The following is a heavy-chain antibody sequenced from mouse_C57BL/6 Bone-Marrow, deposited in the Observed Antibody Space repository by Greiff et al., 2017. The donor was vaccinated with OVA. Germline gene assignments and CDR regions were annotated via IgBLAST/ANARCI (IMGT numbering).Heavy chain of an antibody. CDR2: IYPGGGYT. V-gene: IGHV1-63*01. Sequence: VKLMESGAELVRPGTSVKMSCKASGYTFTNYWIGWAKQRPGHGLEWIGDIYPGGGYTNYNEKFKGKATLTADKSSSTAYMQFSSLTSEDSAIYYCAREEYYGSSFWFAYWGQGTLVTVSA. D-gene: IGHD1-1*01. J-gene: IGHJ3*01. CDR3: AREEYYGSSFWFAY. CDR1: GYTFTNYW.